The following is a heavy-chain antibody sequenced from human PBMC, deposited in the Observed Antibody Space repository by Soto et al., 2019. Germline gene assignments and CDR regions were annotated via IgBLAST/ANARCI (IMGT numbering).Heavy chain of an antibody. Sequence: QPGGSLSLSCAASGFTFSPYEMNWVRQAPGKGLELISYISSSGSTIYYADSVKCRFTISRDNAKKSLFLQMNSLRAEDTAVYYCVREAPCTNGVCQFDYWGQGTLVTVSS. J-gene: IGHJ4*02. CDR2: ISSSGSTI. CDR3: VREAPCTNGVCQFDY. V-gene: IGHV3-48*03. D-gene: IGHD2-8*01. CDR1: GFTFSPYE.